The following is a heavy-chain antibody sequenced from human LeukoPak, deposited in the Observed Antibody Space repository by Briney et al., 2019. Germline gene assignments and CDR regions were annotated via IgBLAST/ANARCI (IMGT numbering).Heavy chain of an antibody. V-gene: IGHV4-34*01. CDR2: INHSGST. D-gene: IGHD3-16*01. Sequence: SETLSLTCAVYGGSFSGYYWSRIRQPPGKGLEWIGEINHSGSTNYNPSLKSRVTISVDTSKNQFSLKLSSVTAADTAVYYCARGPDYYDWGYYYGMDVWGQGTTVTVSS. CDR1: GGSFSGYY. J-gene: IGHJ6*02. CDR3: ARGPDYYDWGYYYGMDV.